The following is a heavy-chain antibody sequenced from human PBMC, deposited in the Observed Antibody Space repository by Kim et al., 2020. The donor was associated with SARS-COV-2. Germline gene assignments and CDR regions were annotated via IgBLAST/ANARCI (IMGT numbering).Heavy chain of an antibody. J-gene: IGHJ4*02. D-gene: IGHD3-22*01. CDR3: AKDEGRVGYYDSSGYYPTFDY. V-gene: IGHV3-30*02. Sequence: FTISRDNSKNTLYLQMNSLRAEDTAVYYCAKDEGRVGYYDSSGYYPTFDYWGQGTLVTVSS.